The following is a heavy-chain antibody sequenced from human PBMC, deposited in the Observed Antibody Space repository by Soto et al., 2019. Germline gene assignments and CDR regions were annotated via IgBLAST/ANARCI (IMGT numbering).Heavy chain of an antibody. V-gene: IGHV3-7*05. CDR2: IKEDGGEE. CDR1: GFTFGTYW. J-gene: IGHJ6*02. D-gene: IGHD3-16*01. CDR3: ARDWGAPGRGSAFGYYYHFGMDV. Sequence: EVQLVESGGGLVQPGGSLRLSCAASGFTFGTYWMNWVRQAPGKGLGWGATIKEDGGEEYYVDSVKGRFTISRDNAKNSLFLDMNSLRGEDTAVYYCARDWGAPGRGSAFGYYYHFGMDVWGQGTTVTVPS.